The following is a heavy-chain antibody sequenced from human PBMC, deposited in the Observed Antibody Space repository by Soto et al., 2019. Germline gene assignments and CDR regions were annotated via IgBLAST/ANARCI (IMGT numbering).Heavy chain of an antibody. CDR1: GFTFSSYA. D-gene: IGHD3-9*01. V-gene: IGHV3-23*01. Sequence: EVQLLESGGGLVQPGGSLRLSCAASGFTFSSYAMSWVRQAPGKGLEWVSAISGSGGSTYYADSVKGRFTISRDNSKNTLYLQMNSLRAEDTAVYYCAKDRAPGAHDILTGTFDYWGQGTLVTVSS. J-gene: IGHJ4*02. CDR3: AKDRAPGAHDILTGTFDY. CDR2: ISGSGGST.